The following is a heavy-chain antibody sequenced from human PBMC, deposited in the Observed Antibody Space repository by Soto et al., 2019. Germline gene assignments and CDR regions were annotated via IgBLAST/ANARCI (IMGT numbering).Heavy chain of an antibody. V-gene: IGHV4-34*01. CDR2: INHSGST. CDR3: ARGGGYCSGGSCLTSSGG. CDR1: GGSFSGYY. Sequence: QVQLQQWGAGLLKPSETLSLTCAVYGGSFSGYYWSWIRQPPGKGLEWIGEINHSGSTNYNPSLKSRVTISGDTSKNQFSLKLSSVTAADTAVYYCARGGGYCSGGSCLTSSGGWGQGTLVTVSS. J-gene: IGHJ4*02. D-gene: IGHD2-15*01.